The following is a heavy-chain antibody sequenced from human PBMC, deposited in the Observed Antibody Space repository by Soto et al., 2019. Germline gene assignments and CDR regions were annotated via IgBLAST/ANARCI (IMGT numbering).Heavy chain of an antibody. Sequence: PGGSLRLSSAASGFTFSSYEMNWVRQAPGKRLEWVPYISSSGHTIYYADSVKGRFTISRRNAKNSLYLQVNSLRAEDTAVYYCARENSPTMVRGVIDYWGQGTRVTVS. D-gene: IGHD3-10*01. J-gene: IGHJ4*02. CDR1: GFTFSSYE. V-gene: IGHV3-48*03. CDR3: ARENSPTMVRGVIDY. CDR2: ISSSGHTI.